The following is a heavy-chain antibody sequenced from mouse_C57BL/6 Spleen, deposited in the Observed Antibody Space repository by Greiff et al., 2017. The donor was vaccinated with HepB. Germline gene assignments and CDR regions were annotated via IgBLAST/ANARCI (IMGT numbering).Heavy chain of an antibody. D-gene: IGHD2-5*01. V-gene: IGHV5-17*01. CDR2: ISSGSSTI. J-gene: IGHJ3*01. Sequence: DVHLVESGGGLVKPGGSLKLSCAASGFTFSDYGMHWVRQAPEKGLEWVAYISSGSSTIYYADTVKGRFTISRDKAKNTLFLQMTSLRSEDTAVYYCAREVYSNPFAYWGQGTLVTVSA. CDR3: AREVYSNPFAY. CDR1: GFTFSDYG.